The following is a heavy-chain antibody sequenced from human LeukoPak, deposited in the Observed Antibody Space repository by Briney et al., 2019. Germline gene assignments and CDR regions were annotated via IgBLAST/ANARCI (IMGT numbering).Heavy chain of an antibody. J-gene: IGHJ4*02. V-gene: IGHV3-74*01. CDR3: VRGGTSGSGDY. CDR2: INKDGSTI. CDR1: GYTFSGYW. Sequence: GGSLRLSCAASGYTFSGYWVHWVRQAPGRGLVWVSRINKDGSTITYTDSVKGRFTMSRDNAQNTLSLEMKSLRVEDTAVYYCVRGGTSGSGDYWGQGTLVTVSA. D-gene: IGHD3-10*01.